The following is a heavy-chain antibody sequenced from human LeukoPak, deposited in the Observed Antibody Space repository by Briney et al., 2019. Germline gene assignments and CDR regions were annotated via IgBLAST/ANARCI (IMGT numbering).Heavy chain of an antibody. Sequence: ASVKVSCTASGYTFTGYYMHWVRQAPGQGLEWMGWINPNSGGTNYAQKFQGRVTMTRDTSISTAYMELSRLRSDDTAVYYCARGGGITGTLTFDYWGQGTLVTVSS. CDR2: INPNSGGT. CDR3: ARGGGITGTLTFDY. V-gene: IGHV1-2*02. J-gene: IGHJ4*02. D-gene: IGHD1-20*01. CDR1: GYTFTGYY.